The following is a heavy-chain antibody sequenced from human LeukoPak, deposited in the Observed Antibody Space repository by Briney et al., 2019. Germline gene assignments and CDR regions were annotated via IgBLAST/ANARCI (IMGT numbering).Heavy chain of an antibody. Sequence: GASVKVSCKVSGYTLTELSMHWVRQAPGKGLEWMGGFDPEDGETIYAQKFQGRVTMTEDTSTDTAYMELSSLRSEDTAVYHCATGVAAAGPDDYWGQGTLVTVSS. V-gene: IGHV1-24*01. CDR1: GYTLTELS. D-gene: IGHD6-13*01. CDR3: ATGVAAAGPDDY. J-gene: IGHJ4*02. CDR2: FDPEDGET.